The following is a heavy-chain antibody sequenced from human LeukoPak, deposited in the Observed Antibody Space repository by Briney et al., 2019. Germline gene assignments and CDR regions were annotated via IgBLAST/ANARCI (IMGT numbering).Heavy chain of an antibody. V-gene: IGHV3-23*03. CDR2: VSSSSNT. J-gene: IGHJ4*02. Sequence: GGSLRLSCVASGSTFSSHAMSWVRQGPGKGLEWVAVVSSSSNTYYADSVKGRFTISRDNSKNTLYLQMNGLRAEDTAVYYCAQRGIGNTWNSEGVWGQGTLATVSS. CDR3: AQRGIGNTWNSEGV. D-gene: IGHD1-7*01. CDR1: GSTFSSHA.